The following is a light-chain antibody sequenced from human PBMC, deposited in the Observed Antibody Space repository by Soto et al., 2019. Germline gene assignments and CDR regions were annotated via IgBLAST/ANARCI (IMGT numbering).Light chain of an antibody. CDR1: QSISSW. V-gene: IGKV1-5*01. CDR2: DAS. J-gene: IGKJ1*01. Sequence: DIQMTQSPSTLSASVEDRVTITCRASQSISSWLAWYQQKPGKAPKLLIYDASSLESGVPSRFSGSGSRTEFTLTISSLQPDDFATYYCQQSRWTFGQGTKVDIK. CDR3: QQSRWT.